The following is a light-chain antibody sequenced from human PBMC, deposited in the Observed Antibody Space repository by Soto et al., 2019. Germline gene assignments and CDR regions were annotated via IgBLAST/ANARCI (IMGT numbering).Light chain of an antibody. CDR1: QTVKNDY. CDR3: QQYGSSPLT. V-gene: IGKV3-20*01. Sequence: ETVLTQSPGTLSLSPGEGATLSCRASQTVKNDYLAWYQQRRGLPPRLLISGASGRATGIPDRFSGSGSGTDFTLTITRLEPEDFAVYYCQQYGSSPLTFGGGTKVDIK. CDR2: GAS. J-gene: IGKJ4*01.